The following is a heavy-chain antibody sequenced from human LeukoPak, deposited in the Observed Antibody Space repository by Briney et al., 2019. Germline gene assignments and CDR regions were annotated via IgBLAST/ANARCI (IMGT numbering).Heavy chain of an antibody. D-gene: IGHD5-24*01. CDR1: GGSISNGGNS. CDR2: IYHNGNT. V-gene: IGHV4-30-2*01. CDR3: ARGYNVGSFDY. Sequence: SQTLSLTCAVSGGSISNGGNSWNWIRQPPGKGLEWIGYIYHNGNTYYNPSLKSRVTISVERSKNQFSLKLSSVTAADTAVYYCARGYNVGSFDYWGQGTLVTVSS. J-gene: IGHJ4*02.